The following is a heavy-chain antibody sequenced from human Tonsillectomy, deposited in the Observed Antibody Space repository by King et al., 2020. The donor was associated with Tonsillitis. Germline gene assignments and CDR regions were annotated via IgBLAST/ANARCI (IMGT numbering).Heavy chain of an antibody. Sequence: VQLQQWGAGLLKPSETLSLTCAVYGGSFSDYFWSWIRQPPGKGLEWIGEIDHSGITNYNPSLKSRVTISVDMSKNQFSLKLTSVTAADTAVYYCSRGGSFYYDSSAKPYYFHYYMDVWGKGTPVAVSS. CDR2: IDHSGIT. J-gene: IGHJ6*03. D-gene: IGHD3-22*01. CDR3: SRGGSFYYDSSAKPYYFHYYMDV. CDR1: GGSFSDYF. V-gene: IGHV4-34*01.